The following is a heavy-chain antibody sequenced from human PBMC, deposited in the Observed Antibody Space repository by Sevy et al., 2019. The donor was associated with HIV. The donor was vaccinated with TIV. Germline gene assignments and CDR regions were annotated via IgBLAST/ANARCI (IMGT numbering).Heavy chain of an antibody. CDR1: GYTFTSYY. Sequence: ASVKVSCKASGYTFTSYYMHWVRQAPGQGLEWMGIINPSGGSTSYAQTFQGRVTMTRDTSTSTVYMELSSLRSEDTAVYYCARDILTGYYKGNWFDPWGQGTLVTVSS. CDR2: INPSGGST. CDR3: ARDILTGYYKGNWFDP. V-gene: IGHV1-46*01. J-gene: IGHJ5*02. D-gene: IGHD3-9*01.